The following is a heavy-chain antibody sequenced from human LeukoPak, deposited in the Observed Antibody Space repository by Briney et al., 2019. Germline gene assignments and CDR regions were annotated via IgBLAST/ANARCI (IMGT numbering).Heavy chain of an antibody. CDR3: ARHIGGGIEDMDV. J-gene: IGHJ6*03. CDR2: IYVTGT. V-gene: IGHV4-59*08. D-gene: IGHD3-16*02. CDR1: GGSIGTYY. Sequence: SETLSLTCTVSGGSIGTYYWSWVRQSPGTGLEWVGYIYVTGTRYNPYLQSRVTISVDRSRNQFFLKMTSVTAADTAVYYCARHIGGGIEDMDVWGRGTKVTVSS.